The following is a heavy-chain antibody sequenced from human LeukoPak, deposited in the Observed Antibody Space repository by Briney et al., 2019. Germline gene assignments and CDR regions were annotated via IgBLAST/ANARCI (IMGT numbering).Heavy chain of an antibody. V-gene: IGHV4-31*03. CDR2: IYYSGST. CDR3: ARGDSSWYEGNWFDP. CDR1: GGSISSGGYY. Sequence: KTSQTLSLTCTVSGGSISSGGYYWGWIRQHPGKGLEWIGYIYYSGSTYYNPSLKSRVTISVDTSKNQFSLKLSSVTAADTAVYYCARGDSSWYEGNWFDPWGQGTLVTVS. D-gene: IGHD6-13*01. J-gene: IGHJ5*02.